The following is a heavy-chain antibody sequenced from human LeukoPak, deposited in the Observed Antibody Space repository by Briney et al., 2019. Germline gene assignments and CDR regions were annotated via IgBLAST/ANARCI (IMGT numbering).Heavy chain of an antibody. CDR2: IYYSGST. CDR1: GGSISSYY. J-gene: IGHJ4*02. V-gene: IGHV4-59*01. D-gene: IGHD5-18*01. Sequence: SETLSLTCTVSGGSISSYYWSWIRQPPGKGLEWIGYIYYSGSTNYNPSLKSRVTISVDTSKNQFSLKLSSVTAADTAVYYCARDRGTAMALTLFDYWGQGTLVTVSS. CDR3: ARDRGTAMALTLFDY.